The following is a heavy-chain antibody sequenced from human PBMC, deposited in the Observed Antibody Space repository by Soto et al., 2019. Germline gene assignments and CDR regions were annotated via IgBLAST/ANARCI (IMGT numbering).Heavy chain of an antibody. CDR3: ARGLPGAAAGTSLDY. CDR1: GGTFSSYA. CDR2: IIPIFGTA. D-gene: IGHD6-13*01. J-gene: IGHJ4*02. Sequence: QVQLVQSGAEVKKPGSSVKVSCKASGGTFSSYAISWVRQAPGQGLEWMGGIIPIFGTANYAQKFQGRVTITADESTCPAYMERSSLRSEDTAVYSCARGLPGAAAGTSLDYWGQGTLVTVSS. V-gene: IGHV1-69*12.